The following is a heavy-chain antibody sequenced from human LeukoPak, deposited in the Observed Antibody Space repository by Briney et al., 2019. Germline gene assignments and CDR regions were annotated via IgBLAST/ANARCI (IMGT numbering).Heavy chain of an antibody. Sequence: GGSLRLSCVATGFTFSDSGMSWVRQAPGKGLEWVAFIRYDGTKDYYADSVKGRFTISRDNSENTLNLQMNSLRPEDTVVYYCAKIEYSSLEVWGKGTTVTVSS. J-gene: IGHJ6*04. V-gene: IGHV3-30*02. D-gene: IGHD6-13*01. CDR3: AKIEYSSLEV. CDR1: GFTFSDSG. CDR2: IRYDGTKD.